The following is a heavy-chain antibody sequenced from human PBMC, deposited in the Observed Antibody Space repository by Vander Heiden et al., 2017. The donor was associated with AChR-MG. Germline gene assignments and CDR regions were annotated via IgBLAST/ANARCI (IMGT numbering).Heavy chain of an antibody. J-gene: IGHJ6*02. D-gene: IGHD3-3*01. CDR2: INHSGST. CDR3: ARSGSITIFGVVTYYYYGMDV. CDR1: GGSFSGYY. V-gene: IGHV4-34*01. Sequence: QVQLQQWGAGLLKPSETLSLPCAVYGGSFSGYYWSWIRQPPGKGLEWIGEINHSGSTNYNPSLKSRVTISVDTSKNQFSLKLSSVTAADTAVYYCARSGSITIFGVVTYYYYGMDVWGQGTTVTVSS.